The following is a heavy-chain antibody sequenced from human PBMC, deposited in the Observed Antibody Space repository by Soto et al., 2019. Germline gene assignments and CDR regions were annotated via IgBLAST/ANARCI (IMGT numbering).Heavy chain of an antibody. Sequence: SETLSLTCTVSGGSISSSSYYWGWIRQPPGKGLEWIGSIYYSGSTYYNPSLKSRVTISVDTSKNQFSLKLSSVTAADTAVYYCASYDFWSGYYDYWGQGTLVTVSS. CDR1: GGSISSSSYY. D-gene: IGHD3-3*01. V-gene: IGHV4-39*01. CDR3: ASYDFWSGYYDY. J-gene: IGHJ4*02. CDR2: IYYSGST.